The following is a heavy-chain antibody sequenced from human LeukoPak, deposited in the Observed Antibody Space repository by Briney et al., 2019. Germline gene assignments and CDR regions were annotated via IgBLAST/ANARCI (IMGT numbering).Heavy chain of an antibody. J-gene: IGHJ4*02. D-gene: IGHD6-13*01. CDR3: ARSSSSWYGDYFDY. Sequence: SETLSLTCTVSGYSISSGYYWGWIRQPPGKGLEWMGSIYYSGSTYYNPSLKSRVTISVDTSKNQFSLKLSSVTAADTAVYYCARSSSSWYGDYFDYWGQGTLVTVSS. V-gene: IGHV4-38-2*02. CDR2: IYYSGST. CDR1: GYSISSGYY.